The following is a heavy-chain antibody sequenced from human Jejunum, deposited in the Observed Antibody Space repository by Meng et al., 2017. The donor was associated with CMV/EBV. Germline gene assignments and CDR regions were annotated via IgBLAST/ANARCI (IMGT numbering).Heavy chain of an antibody. D-gene: IGHD2-15*01. V-gene: IGHV5-51*01. CDR2: IYPDDSDT. CDR3: ARRAGSLYYFDN. Sequence: SGYRLATYWIGWVRLMPGKGLEWMGIIYPDDSDTTYSPSFQGQVTISADKSINPAYLQWSSLKASDSAMYYCARRAGSLYYFDNWGQGTLVTVSS. CDR1: GYRLATYW. J-gene: IGHJ4*02.